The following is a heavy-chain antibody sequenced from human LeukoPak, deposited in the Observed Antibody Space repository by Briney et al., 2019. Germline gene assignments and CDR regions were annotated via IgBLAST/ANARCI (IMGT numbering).Heavy chain of an antibody. CDR2: IYYSGST. CDR1: GGSISSSSYY. CDR3: AREDVTTFISDF. J-gene: IGHJ4*02. D-gene: IGHD3-16*01. Sequence: PSETLSLTCTVSGGSISSSSYYWGWIRQPPGKGLEWIGSIYYSGSTYYNPSLTSRVTISVDTSKNQFSLKLNSVTAADTAVYYCAREDVTTFISDFRGQGTLVTVSS. V-gene: IGHV4-39*07.